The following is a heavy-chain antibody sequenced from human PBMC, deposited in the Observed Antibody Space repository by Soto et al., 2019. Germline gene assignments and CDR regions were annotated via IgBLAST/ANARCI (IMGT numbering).Heavy chain of an antibody. V-gene: IGHV1-8*01. CDR2: MNPNSGNT. J-gene: IGHJ3*02. CDR3: ARVLMTTVTTDDAFDI. Sequence: ASVKVSCKASGYTFTSYDINWVRQATGQGLEWMGWMNPNSGNTGYAQKFQGRVTMTRNTSISTAYMELSSLRSEDTAVYCCARVLMTTVTTDDAFDIWGQGTMVTVSS. CDR1: GYTFTSYD. D-gene: IGHD4-17*01.